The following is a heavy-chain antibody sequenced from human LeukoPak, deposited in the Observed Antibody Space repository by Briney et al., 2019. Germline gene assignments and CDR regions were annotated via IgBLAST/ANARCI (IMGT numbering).Heavy chain of an antibody. Sequence: ASVTVSFKASGYTFTRYYMHWVRQAPGQGLEWMGWINPNSGGTDHAQKFQGRVTMSRDTSISTAFMELSSLRSDDTAVYYCARDWLTSRWVDYWGQGTLVTVSS. V-gene: IGHV1-2*02. CDR1: GYTFTRYY. D-gene: IGHD6-13*01. CDR2: INPNSGGT. J-gene: IGHJ4*02. CDR3: ARDWLTSRWVDY.